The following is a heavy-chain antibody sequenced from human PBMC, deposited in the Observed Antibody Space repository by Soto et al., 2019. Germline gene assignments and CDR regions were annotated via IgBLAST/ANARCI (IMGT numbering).Heavy chain of an antibody. CDR1: GGSIYRSGYY. V-gene: IGHV4-39*01. CDR2: IDYNGVT. Sequence: QVQLQESGPGLVKPWETLSLTCTVSGGSIYRSGYYWGWIRQPPGRGLEWIGNIDYNGVTYSNPSLKSRVTISRDTSKNQFSLKLTSVTAADTALYYCGKVLVGATGHTDSDSWGPGTLVAVSS. J-gene: IGHJ4*02. D-gene: IGHD2-15*01. CDR3: GKVLVGATGHTDSDS.